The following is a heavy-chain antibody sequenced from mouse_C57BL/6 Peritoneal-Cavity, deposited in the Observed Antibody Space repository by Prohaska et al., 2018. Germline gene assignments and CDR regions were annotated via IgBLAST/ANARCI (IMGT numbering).Heavy chain of an antibody. CDR1: GYTFSSYW. J-gene: IGHJ3*01. Sequence: QVQLQQSGAELVKPGASVKISCKASGYTFSSYWMNWVKHSPGTGLAWIAQIYPVDGDTNYNGKFKGKATLTADESSSTAYMQLSSLTSEDSAVYFCARTYPQGFAYWGKGTLVTVSA. CDR2: IYPVDGDT. D-gene: IGHD5-1*01. CDR3: ARTYPQGFAY. V-gene: IGHV1-80*01.